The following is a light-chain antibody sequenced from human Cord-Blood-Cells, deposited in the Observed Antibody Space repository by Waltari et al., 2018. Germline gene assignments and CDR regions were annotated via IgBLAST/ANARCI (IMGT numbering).Light chain of an antibody. CDR2: DAS. CDR3: QQRSNWQYT. CDR1: QSVSSY. Sequence: EIVSKPSPATRSLSTEERANVSCRASQSVSSYLAWYQQKPGQAPRLLIYDASNRATGIPARFSGSGSGTDFTLTISSLEPEDFAVYYCQQRSNWQYTFGQGTKLEIK. J-gene: IGKJ2*01. V-gene: IGKV3-11*01.